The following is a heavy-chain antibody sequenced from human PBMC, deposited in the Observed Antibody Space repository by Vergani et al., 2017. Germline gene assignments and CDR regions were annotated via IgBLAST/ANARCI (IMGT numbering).Heavy chain of an antibody. CDR1: GGSISSYY. CDR3: ARVDSTNYYYYGMDV. Sequence: QVQLQESGPGLVKPSETLSLTCTVSGGSISSYYWSWIRQPPGKGLEWIGYIYYSGSTNYNPSLKSRVTISVDTSKNQFSLKLSSVTAADTAVYYCARVDSTNYYYYGMDVWGQGTTVTVSS. D-gene: IGHD2-2*01. CDR2: IYYSGST. J-gene: IGHJ6*02. V-gene: IGHV4-59*01.